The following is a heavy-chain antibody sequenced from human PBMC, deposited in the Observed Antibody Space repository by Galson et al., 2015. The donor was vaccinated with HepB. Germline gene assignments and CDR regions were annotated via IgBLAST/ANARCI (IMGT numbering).Heavy chain of an antibody. D-gene: IGHD4-17*01. J-gene: IGHJ4*02. CDR3: ARDDYADNVVMFDY. CDR1: GFTFSRYA. Sequence: SLRLSCAASGFTFSRYAMHWVRQAPGEGLEWVAVIWYDGSNKYFADSVEGRFTISRDNSKNTLSLQMDSLRPEDTAVYYCARDDYADNVVMFDYWGQGIQVTVSS. CDR2: IWYDGSNK. V-gene: IGHV3-33*01.